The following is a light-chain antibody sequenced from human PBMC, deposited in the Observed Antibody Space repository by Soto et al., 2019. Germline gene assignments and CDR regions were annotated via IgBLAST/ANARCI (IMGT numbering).Light chain of an antibody. J-gene: IGKJ1*01. CDR1: QLINGY. CDR3: QQTYSPLRT. Sequence: DIQLTQSPSSLSASLGDRVTISCRSSQLINGYLNWYQQKPGKAPKLLIYTASNLQSGVTSRFSGTRSGTDFTLIISDLQAEDFATYYCQQTYSPLRTFGQGTKVDI. V-gene: IGKV1-39*01. CDR2: TAS.